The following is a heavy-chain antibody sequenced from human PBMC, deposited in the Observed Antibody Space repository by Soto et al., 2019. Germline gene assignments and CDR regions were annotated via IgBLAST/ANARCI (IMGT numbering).Heavy chain of an antibody. CDR1: GFPFSSYV. CDR3: AKDSNKYSSSLRGRYFDY. D-gene: IGHD4-4*01. J-gene: IGHJ4*02. Sequence: GSLRLSCAGSGFPFSSYVMSWVRQAPGKGLEWVSGISGGGSNTFYADSVKGRFTISRDNSKNTLLLQMNSLGAEDTAVYYCAKDSNKYSSSLRGRYFDYWGQGIGVTVSS. V-gene: IGHV3-23*01. CDR2: ISGGGSNT.